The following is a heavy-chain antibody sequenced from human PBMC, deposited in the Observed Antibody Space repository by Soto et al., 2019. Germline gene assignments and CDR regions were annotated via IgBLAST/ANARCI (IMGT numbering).Heavy chain of an antibody. D-gene: IGHD2-15*01. CDR1: GFPFTSSA. CDR3: ATWGSDCSGGSCYSPNYYGMDV. Sequence: ASVKVSFQASGFPFTSSAVQGGRQAPGQRLEWVGWISAYNGSTSYAQKFQGRVTMTRDTSTSTVYMELSSLRSEDTAVYYCATWGSDCSGGSCYSPNYYGMDVWGQGTTVTVSS. V-gene: IGHV1-3*01. J-gene: IGHJ6*02. CDR2: ISAYNGST.